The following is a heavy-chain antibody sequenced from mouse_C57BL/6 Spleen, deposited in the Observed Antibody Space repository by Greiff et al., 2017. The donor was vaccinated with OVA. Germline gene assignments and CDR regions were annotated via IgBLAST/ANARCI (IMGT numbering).Heavy chain of an antibody. V-gene: IGHV1-55*01. CDR3: AREGITTVVATNYFDY. J-gene: IGHJ2*01. CDR1: GYTFTSYW. Sequence: QVQLQQPGAELVKPGASVKMSCKASGYTFTSYWITWVKQRPGQGLEWIGDIYPGSGSTNYDEKFKSKATLTVDTSSSTAYMQLSSLTSEDSAVYYCAREGITTVVATNYFDYWGQGTTLTVSS. D-gene: IGHD1-1*01. CDR2: IYPGSGST.